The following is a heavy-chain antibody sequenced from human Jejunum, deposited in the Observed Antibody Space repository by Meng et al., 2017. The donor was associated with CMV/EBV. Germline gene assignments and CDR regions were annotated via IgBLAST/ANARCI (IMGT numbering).Heavy chain of an antibody. Sequence: CASSDHYMDWFRQAPGKGLEWGGRGRQKPDTYTTEYAASVKGRFIISRNESKNSLYLQMSRLKIDDTAVYYCVRPRGAGGYAYYFDYWGQGTLVTVSS. CDR3: VRPRGAGGYAYYFDY. D-gene: IGHD2-8*02. V-gene: IGHV3-72*01. J-gene: IGHJ4*02. CDR1: CASSDHY. CDR2: GRQKPDTYTT.